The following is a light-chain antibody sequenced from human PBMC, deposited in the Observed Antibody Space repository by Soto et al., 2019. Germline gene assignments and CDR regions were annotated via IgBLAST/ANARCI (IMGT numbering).Light chain of an antibody. V-gene: IGKV3-20*01. CDR2: GAS. CDR1: QSVSSSY. CDR3: GQVASSLLT. Sequence: EIVLTQSPGTLSLSPGERATLSCRASQSVSSSYLAWYQQKPGQAPRLLIYGASSRATGIPDRFSGSGSGTDFTLTISILEPADFAVHYCGQVASSLLTFCG. J-gene: IGKJ4*01.